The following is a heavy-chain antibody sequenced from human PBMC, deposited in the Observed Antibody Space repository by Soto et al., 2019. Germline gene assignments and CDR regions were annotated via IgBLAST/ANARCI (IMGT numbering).Heavy chain of an antibody. J-gene: IGHJ3*02. CDR1: GGSISSSSYY. CDR2: IYYSGST. Sequence: SETLSLTCTVSGGSISSSSYYWGWIRQPPGKGLEWIGSIYYSGSTYYNPSLKSRVTISVDTSKNQFSLKLSSVTAADTAVYYCARHGPLKREDDAFDIWGQGTMVTVS. CDR3: ARHGPLKREDDAFDI. V-gene: IGHV4-39*01.